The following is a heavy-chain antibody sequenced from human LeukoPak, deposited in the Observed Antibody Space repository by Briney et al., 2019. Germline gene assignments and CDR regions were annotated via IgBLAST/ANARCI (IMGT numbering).Heavy chain of an antibody. V-gene: IGHV4-4*07. CDR3: ARDRAAVGNYYYYMDV. D-gene: IGHD1-26*01. CDR2: IYTSGST. Sequence: SETLSLTCTVSGGSTSSHYWSWIRQPAGKGLEWIGRIYTSGSTNYNPSLKSRVTMSVDTSKNQFSLKLSSVTAADTAVYYCARDRAAVGNYYYYMDVWGKGTTVTVSS. CDR1: GGSTSSHY. J-gene: IGHJ6*03.